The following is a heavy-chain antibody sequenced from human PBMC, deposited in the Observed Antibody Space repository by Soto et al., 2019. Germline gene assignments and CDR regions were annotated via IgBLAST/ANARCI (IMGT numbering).Heavy chain of an antibody. CDR1: GFTFSNAW. CDR2: IKSKTDGGTT. J-gene: IGHJ6*02. Sequence: EVQLVESGGGLVKPGGSLRLSCAASGFTFSNAWMNWVRQAPGKGLEWVGRIKSKTDGGTTDYAAPVKGRFTISRNDSKNTLYLQMNSLKTEDTAVYYCTTGYEHYYCYYGMDVWGQGTTVTVSS. CDR3: TTGYEHYYCYYGMDV. D-gene: IGHD5-12*01. V-gene: IGHV3-15*07.